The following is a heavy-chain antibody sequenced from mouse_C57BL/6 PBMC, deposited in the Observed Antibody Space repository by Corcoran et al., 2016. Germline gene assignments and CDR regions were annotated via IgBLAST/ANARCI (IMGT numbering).Heavy chain of an antibody. D-gene: IGHD1-1*01. CDR2: INPNNGGT. Sequence: EVQLQQSGPELVKPGASVKISCKASGYTFTDYYMNWVKQSHGKSLEWIGDINPNNGGTSYNQKFKGKATLTVDKSSSTAYMELRSLTSEDSAVYYCARSLDYGSSYDWYFDVWGTGTTVIVSS. CDR1: GYTFTDYY. V-gene: IGHV1-26*01. CDR3: ARSLDYGSSYDWYFDV. J-gene: IGHJ1*03.